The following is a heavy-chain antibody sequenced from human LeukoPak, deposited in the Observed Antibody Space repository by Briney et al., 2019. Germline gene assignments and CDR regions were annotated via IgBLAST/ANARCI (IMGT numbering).Heavy chain of an antibody. CDR2: ISGSGGST. CDR3: ATVDIVAPEGY. CDR1: GFTFSSYA. J-gene: IGHJ4*02. Sequence: GGSLRLSCAASGFTFSSYAMSWVRQAPGKGLEWVSAISGSGGSTYYADSVKGRFTISRDNSKNTLYLQMNSLRAEDTAVYYCATVDIVAPEGYWGQGTLVTVSS. V-gene: IGHV3-23*01. D-gene: IGHD5-12*01.